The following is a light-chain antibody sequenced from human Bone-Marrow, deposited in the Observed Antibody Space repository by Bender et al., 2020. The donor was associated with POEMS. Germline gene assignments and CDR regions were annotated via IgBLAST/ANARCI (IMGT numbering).Light chain of an antibody. J-gene: IGLJ3*02. CDR2: ANN. V-gene: IGLV1-40*01. CDR1: SSSTGASFD. Sequence: QTVLTQPPSVSEAPGQRVTISCTGSSSSTGASFDVHWYQHLAGTAPKLLIYANNNRPSGVPARFSGSKSGTSASLAISDIQSEDEGDYYCSSWDDSLSGWVFGGGTKLTV. CDR3: SSWDDSLSGWV.